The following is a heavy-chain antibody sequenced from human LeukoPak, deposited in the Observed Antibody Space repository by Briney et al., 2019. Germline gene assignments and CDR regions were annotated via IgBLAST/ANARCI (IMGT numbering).Heavy chain of an antibody. CDR2: ISSSSSTI. Sequence: GGSLRLSCAASGFTSSSYSVNWVRQAPGKGLEWVSYISSSSSTIYYADSVKGRFTISRDNAKNSLYLQMNSLRAEDTAVYYCARAAASQMYDSSGYYPGYWGQGTLVTVSS. CDR1: GFTSSSYS. V-gene: IGHV3-48*04. D-gene: IGHD3-22*01. CDR3: ARAAASQMYDSSGYYPGY. J-gene: IGHJ4*02.